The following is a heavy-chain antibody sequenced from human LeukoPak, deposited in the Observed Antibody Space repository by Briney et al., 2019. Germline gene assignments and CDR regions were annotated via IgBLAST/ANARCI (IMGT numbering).Heavy chain of an antibody. V-gene: IGHV3-21*01. CDR3: ARDGRGSYFDY. Sequence: PGGSLRLSCAASGFTFSSYSMNWVRQAPGKGLEWVSSISSSSSYIYYADSVKGRSTISRDNAKNSLYLQMNSLRAEDTAVYYCARDGRGSYFDYWGQGTLVTVSS. D-gene: IGHD1-26*01. CDR2: ISSSSSYI. CDR1: GFTFSSYS. J-gene: IGHJ4*02.